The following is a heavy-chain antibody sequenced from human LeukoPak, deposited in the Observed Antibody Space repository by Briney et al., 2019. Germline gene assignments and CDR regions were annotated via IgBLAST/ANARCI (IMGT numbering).Heavy chain of an antibody. CDR1: GTSISSGNW. V-gene: IGHV4-28*01. D-gene: IGHD4-23*01. CDR3: ARLDYYGGNGVIDY. Sequence: PSETLSLTCAVSGTSISSGNWWGWIRQPPGKGLEWIGYIYYSGNTHYNLSLKSRVTMSVDTSKNQFSLKLSSVTAADTAVYYCARLDYYGGNGVIDYWGQGTLVTVSS. CDR2: IYYSGNT. J-gene: IGHJ4*02.